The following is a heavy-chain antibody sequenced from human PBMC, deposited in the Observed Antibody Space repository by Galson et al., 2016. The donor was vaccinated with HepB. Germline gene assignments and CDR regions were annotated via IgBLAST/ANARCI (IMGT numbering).Heavy chain of an antibody. CDR2: MGPAGDK. Sequence: SLRLSCAISGFTFNDYDMYWVRQGTGESLEWVATMGPAGDKFYPGSVKGRFTVSRESAKNSLYLQMDSLRAGDSGVYYCASGPHWNHAYWGQGTLVTVSS. V-gene: IGHV3-13*01. CDR3: ASGPHWNHAY. J-gene: IGHJ4*02. D-gene: IGHD1-1*01. CDR1: GFTFNDYD.